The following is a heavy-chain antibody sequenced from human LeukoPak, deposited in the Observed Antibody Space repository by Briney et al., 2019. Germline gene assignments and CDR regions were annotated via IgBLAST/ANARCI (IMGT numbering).Heavy chain of an antibody. CDR1: GFTFSDYY. Sequence: GGSLRLSCAASGFTFSDYYMSWIRQAPGKGLEWVSYISSSGSTIYYADSVKGRFTISRDNAKNSLYLQMNSLRAEDTAVYYCARDIPWIQLWKPRTNEYYFDYWGQGTLVTVSS. D-gene: IGHD5-18*01. J-gene: IGHJ4*02. CDR3: ARDIPWIQLWKPRTNEYYFDY. V-gene: IGHV3-11*04. CDR2: ISSSGSTI.